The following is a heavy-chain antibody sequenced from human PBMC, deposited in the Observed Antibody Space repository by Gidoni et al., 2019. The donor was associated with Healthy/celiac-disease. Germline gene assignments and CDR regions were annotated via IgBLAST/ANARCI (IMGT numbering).Heavy chain of an antibody. V-gene: IGHV3-23*01. J-gene: IGHJ3*02. CDR2: ISGSGGST. CDR3: AKDFSTYGAFDI. CDR1: GFPFSSYA. D-gene: IGHD2-8*01. Sequence: EVQLLESGGGLVQPGGSLRLSCAASGFPFSSYAMSGVRQAPGKGLGWVSAISGSGGSTYYADSVKGRFTISRDNSKNTLYLQMNSLRAEDTAVYYCAKDFSTYGAFDIWGQGTMVTVSS.